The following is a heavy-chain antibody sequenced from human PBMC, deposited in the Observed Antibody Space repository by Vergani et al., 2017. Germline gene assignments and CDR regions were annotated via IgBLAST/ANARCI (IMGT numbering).Heavy chain of an antibody. D-gene: IGHD2-2*01. J-gene: IGHJ4*02. Sequence: QVQLQESGPGLVKPSETLSLTCTVSGGSISSYYWSWIRQPAGKGLEWIGRIYTSGSTNYNPSLKSRVTMSVDTSKNQFSLKLSSVTAADTAVYYCARDLIYCSSTSCSFDYWGQGTLFTVSS. CDR2: IYTSGST. CDR1: GGSISSYY. V-gene: IGHV4-4*07. CDR3: ARDLIYCSSTSCSFDY.